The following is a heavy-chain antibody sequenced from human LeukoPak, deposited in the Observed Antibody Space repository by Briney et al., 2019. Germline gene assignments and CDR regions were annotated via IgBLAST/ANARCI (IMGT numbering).Heavy chain of an antibody. CDR1: EFTFSSYA. J-gene: IGHJ5*02. Sequence: PGGSLRLSCAASEFTFSSYAMHWVRQAPGKGLEWVAVISYDGSNKYYADSVKGRFTITRDNSKNTLYVQMNSVRAEDTAVYYCARGSYDFWSGYYHWGQGTLVTVSS. V-gene: IGHV3-30-3*01. CDR3: ARGSYDFWSGYYH. CDR2: ISYDGSNK. D-gene: IGHD3-3*01.